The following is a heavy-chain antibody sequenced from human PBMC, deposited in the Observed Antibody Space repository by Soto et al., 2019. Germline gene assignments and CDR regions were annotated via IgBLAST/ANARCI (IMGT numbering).Heavy chain of an antibody. J-gene: IGHJ6*02. CDR1: GGTFSSYA. Sequence: ASVKVSCKASGGTFSSYAISWVRQAPGQGLEWMGGIIPIFGTANYAQKFQGRVTITADESTSTAYMELSSLRSEDTAVYYCASGPPPYDFWSGYYYYGMDVWGQGTTVTVSS. CDR3: ASGPPPYDFWSGYYYYGMDV. V-gene: IGHV1-69*13. D-gene: IGHD3-3*01. CDR2: IIPIFGTA.